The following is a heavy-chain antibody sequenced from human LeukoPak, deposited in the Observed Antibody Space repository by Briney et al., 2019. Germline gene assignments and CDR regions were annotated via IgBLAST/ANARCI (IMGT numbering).Heavy chain of an antibody. J-gene: IGHJ4*02. CDR1: GFSFSSYS. Sequence: GGSLRVSCAASGFSFSSYSMNWVRQAPGKGLEWVSYISSSSSTIYYADSVKGRFTISGDNAKNSLYLQMNSLRDEDTAVYYCARSSSWYLYYFDYWGQGTLVTVSS. CDR2: ISSSSSTI. CDR3: ARSSSWYLYYFDY. D-gene: IGHD6-13*01. V-gene: IGHV3-48*02.